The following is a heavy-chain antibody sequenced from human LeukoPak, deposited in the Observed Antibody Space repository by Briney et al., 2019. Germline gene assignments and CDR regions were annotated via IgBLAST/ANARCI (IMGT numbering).Heavy chain of an antibody. V-gene: IGHV3-7*01. CDR3: AELGITMIGGV. D-gene: IGHD3-10*02. Sequence: GGSLRLSCAASGFTFSIYWMTWVRQAPGKGLEWVANIKQDGSEKYYVDSVKGRFTISRDNVKNSLYLQMNSLRAEDTAVYYCAELGITMIGGVWGKGTTVTISS. J-gene: IGHJ6*04. CDR1: GFTFSIYW. CDR2: IKQDGSEK.